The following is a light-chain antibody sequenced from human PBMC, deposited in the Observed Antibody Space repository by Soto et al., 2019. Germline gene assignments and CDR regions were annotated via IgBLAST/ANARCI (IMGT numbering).Light chain of an antibody. CDR2: DVT. CDR1: SSDVGGYNY. V-gene: IGLV2-14*01. J-gene: IGLJ2*01. Sequence: QSALTQPASVSGSPGQSITISCTGTSSDVGGYNYVSWYQQYPGRAPKLMIYDVTNRPSGVSNRFSGSKSGNTASLTISGLQAEDEGDYYCSAYSSSGTLVLFGGGTQLTVL. CDR3: SAYSSSGTLVL.